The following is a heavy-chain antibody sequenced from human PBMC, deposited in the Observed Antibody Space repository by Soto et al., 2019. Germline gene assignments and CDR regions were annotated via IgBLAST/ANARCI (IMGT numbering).Heavy chain of an antibody. V-gene: IGHV1-18*01. CDR3: ARRLYGEYDY. CDR1: GYSFTTSG. Sequence: GSVKVYFKSSGYSFTTSGITLVRQAPGQGLEWMGWISTYNGNTNYAQKLQDRVTLTTDTSTRTAYMELRSLGSDDTAIYYCARRLYGEYDYWGQGTLVTVSS. J-gene: IGHJ4*02. D-gene: IGHD4-17*01. CDR2: ISTYNGNT.